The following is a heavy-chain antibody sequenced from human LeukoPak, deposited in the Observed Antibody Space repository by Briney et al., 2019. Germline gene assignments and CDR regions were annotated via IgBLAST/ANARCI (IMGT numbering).Heavy chain of an antibody. Sequence: GGSLRLSCAASGFTFSDYYMSWIRQAPGKGLEWVSYISSSGSTIYYADSVKGRFTISRDNAKNSLYLQMNSLRAEDTAVYYCARNDYYGSGSYYNDGYWGQGTLVTVSS. CDR1: GFTFSDYY. CDR2: ISSSGSTI. D-gene: IGHD3-10*01. V-gene: IGHV3-11*01. CDR3: ARNDYYGSGSYYNDGY. J-gene: IGHJ4*02.